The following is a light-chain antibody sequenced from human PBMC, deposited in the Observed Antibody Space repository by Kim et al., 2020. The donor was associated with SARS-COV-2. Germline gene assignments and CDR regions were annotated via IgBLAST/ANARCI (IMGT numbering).Light chain of an antibody. V-gene: IGKV3-20*01. Sequence: SLSPGERATLSCRASQSVTSGDLVWYQQRPGQSPSLLIYDASRRAPGIPDRFSGSGSGTDFSLTISRLEPEDFGVYYCQQYGGSVFGGGTKVDIK. J-gene: IGKJ4*01. CDR2: DAS. CDR3: QQYGGSV. CDR1: QSVTSGD.